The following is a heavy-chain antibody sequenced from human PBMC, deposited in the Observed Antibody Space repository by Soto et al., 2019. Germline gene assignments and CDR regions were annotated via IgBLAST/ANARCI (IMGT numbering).Heavy chain of an antibody. CDR2: IYRTGST. Sequence: SETLSLTCAVSGGSFTSNNWWTWVRQPPGQRLGGTGEIYRTGSTNYNPSLKSRVTISLDKSENQLSLQVTSLTAADMAVYYCASRAPCTSVDYWGQGTLVTVSS. CDR3: ASRAPCTSVDY. V-gene: IGHV4-4*02. D-gene: IGHD3-3*01. J-gene: IGHJ4*02. CDR1: GGSFTSNNW.